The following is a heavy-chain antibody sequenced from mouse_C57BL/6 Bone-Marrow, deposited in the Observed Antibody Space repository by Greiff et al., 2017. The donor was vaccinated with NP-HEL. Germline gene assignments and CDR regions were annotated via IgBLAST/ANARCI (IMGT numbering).Heavy chain of an antibody. CDR3: AKDYSNYYAMDY. CDR2: IDPSDSYT. CDR1: GYTFTSYW. V-gene: IGHV1-50*01. Sequence: QVQLQQPGAELVKPGASVKLSCKASGYTFTSYWMQWVKQRPGQGLEWIGEIDPSDSYTNYNQKFKGKATLTVDTSSSTAYMQLSSLTSEDSALYYCAKDYSNYYAMDYWGQGTSVTVSS. J-gene: IGHJ4*01. D-gene: IGHD2-5*01.